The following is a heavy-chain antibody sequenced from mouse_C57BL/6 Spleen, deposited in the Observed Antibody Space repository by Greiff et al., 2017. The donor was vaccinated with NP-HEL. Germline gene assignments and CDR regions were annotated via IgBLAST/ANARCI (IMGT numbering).Heavy chain of an antibody. CDR3: ARSDSSYYLDY. J-gene: IGHJ2*01. V-gene: IGHV1-64*01. CDR1: GYTFTSYW. Sequence: QVQLQQPGAELVKPGASVKLSCKASGYTFTSYWMHWVKQRPGQGLEWIGMIHPNSGSTNYNEKFKSKATLTVDKSSSTAYMQLSSLTSEDSAVYYCARSDSSYYLDYWGQGTTLTVSS. CDR2: IHPNSGST. D-gene: IGHD1-1*01.